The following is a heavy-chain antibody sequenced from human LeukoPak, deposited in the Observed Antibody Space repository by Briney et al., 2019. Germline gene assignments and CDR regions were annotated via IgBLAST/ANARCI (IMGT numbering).Heavy chain of an antibody. CDR2: INHSGST. D-gene: IGHD3-3*01. CDR1: GGSFSGYY. Sequence: PSGTLSLTCAVYGGSFSGYYWSWIRQPPGKGLEWIGEINHSGSTNYNPSLKSRVTISVDTSKNQFSLKLSSVTAADTAVYYCARTKYYDFWSGYQNWFDPWGQGTLVTVSS. J-gene: IGHJ5*02. V-gene: IGHV4-34*01. CDR3: ARTKYYDFWSGYQNWFDP.